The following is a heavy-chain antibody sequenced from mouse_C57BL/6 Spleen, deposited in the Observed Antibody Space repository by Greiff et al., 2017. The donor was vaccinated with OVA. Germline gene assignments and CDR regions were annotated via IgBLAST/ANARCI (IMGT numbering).Heavy chain of an antibody. CDR3: ARKGYYGNYEWFAY. V-gene: IGHV1-22*01. Sequence: EVQLQESGPELVKPGASVKMSCKASGYTFTDYNMHWVKQSHGKSLEWIGYINPNNGGTSYNQKFKGKATLTVNKSSSTAYMELRSLTSEDSAVYYCARKGYYGNYEWFAYWGQGTLVTVSA. D-gene: IGHD2-1*01. J-gene: IGHJ3*01. CDR2: INPNNGGT. CDR1: GYTFTDYN.